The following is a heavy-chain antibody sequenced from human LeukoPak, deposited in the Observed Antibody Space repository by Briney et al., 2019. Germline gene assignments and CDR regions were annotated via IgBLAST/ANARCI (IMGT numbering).Heavy chain of an antibody. D-gene: IGHD2-15*01. Sequence: GGSLRLSCAASGFTFSLNEMNWVRQAPGKGLEWVSYINGPASNIFYADSVKGRFTISRDNAKNTLYLQMNSLRAEDTAVFYCVRESYCSGGSCYSGRAFDIWGQGTMVTVSS. J-gene: IGHJ3*02. CDR3: VRESYCSGGSCYSGRAFDI. V-gene: IGHV3-48*03. CDR1: GFTFSLNE. CDR2: INGPASNI.